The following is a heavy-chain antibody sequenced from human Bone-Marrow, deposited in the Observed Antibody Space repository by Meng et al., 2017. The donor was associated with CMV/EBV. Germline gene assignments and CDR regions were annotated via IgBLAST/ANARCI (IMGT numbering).Heavy chain of an antibody. D-gene: IGHD6-6*01. CDR2: INHSGST. V-gene: IGHV4-34*01. CDR1: GESFSGYY. J-gene: IGHJ6*01. Sequence: SETLSLTCAVYGESFSGYYWSWIRQPPGKGLEWIGEINHSGSTNYNPSLKSRVTISVDTSKNQFSLKLSSVTAADTAVYYCARSGVAIPHIAARRRNGMDVWGQGTTVTVYS. CDR3: ARSGVAIPHIAARRRNGMDV.